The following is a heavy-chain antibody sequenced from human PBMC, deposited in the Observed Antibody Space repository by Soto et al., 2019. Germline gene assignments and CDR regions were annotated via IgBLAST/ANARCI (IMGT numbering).Heavy chain of an antibody. J-gene: IGHJ4*02. CDR3: ASIKRRITIFGVVNHYFDY. V-gene: IGHV4-30-2*01. D-gene: IGHD3-3*01. CDR2: IYHSGST. CDR1: GGSISSGGYS. Sequence: PSETLSLTCAVSGGSISSGGYSWSWIRQPPGKGLEWIGYIYHSGSTYYNPSLKSRVTISVDRSKNQFSLKLSSVTAADTAVYYCASIKRRITIFGVVNHYFDYWGQGTLVTVSS.